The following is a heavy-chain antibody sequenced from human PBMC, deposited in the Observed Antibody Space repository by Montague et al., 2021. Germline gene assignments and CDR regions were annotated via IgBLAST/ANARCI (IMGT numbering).Heavy chain of an antibody. CDR1: GDSVSINEAT. CDR3: ARGWQKRFDP. V-gene: IGHV6-1*01. Sequence: CAISGDSVSINEATWNWVRQSPSRGLGWLGRTYYRSKWYNEYAISVKSRITVNPDTSKNQFSLLLNSVTPEDTAVYYCARGWQKRFDPWGQGTLVTVSS. CDR2: TYYRSKWYN. J-gene: IGHJ5*02. D-gene: IGHD5-24*01.